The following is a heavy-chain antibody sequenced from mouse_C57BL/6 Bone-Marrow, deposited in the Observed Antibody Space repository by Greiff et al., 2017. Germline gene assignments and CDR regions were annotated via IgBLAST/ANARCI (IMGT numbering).Heavy chain of an antibody. CDR2: IRNKANGYTT. J-gene: IGHJ2*01. CDR3: ARSQVVYFDY. D-gene: IGHD1-1*01. CDR1: GFTFTDYY. Sequence: EVQGVESGGGLVQPGGSLSLSCAASGFTFTDYYMSWVRQPPGKALEWLGFIRNKANGYTTEYSASVKGRFTISRDNSQSILYLQMNALSAEDSATYYCARSQVVYFDYWGQGTTLTVSS. V-gene: IGHV7-3*01.